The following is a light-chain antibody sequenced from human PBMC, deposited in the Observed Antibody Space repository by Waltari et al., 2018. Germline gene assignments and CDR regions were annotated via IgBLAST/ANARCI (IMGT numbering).Light chain of an antibody. J-gene: IGLJ2*01. CDR1: NSHVGGPKF. Sequence: QSALTQPASVSGSPGQSNAIPCTGTNSHVGGPKFFSWYQQPPRKAPKLMIYDVTKRPPGVSDRFSGSKSDNTASLTISGLQAGDEADYYCSSYTSSGTVVFGGGTKLTVL. V-gene: IGLV2-14*01. CDR3: SSYTSSGTVV. CDR2: DVT.